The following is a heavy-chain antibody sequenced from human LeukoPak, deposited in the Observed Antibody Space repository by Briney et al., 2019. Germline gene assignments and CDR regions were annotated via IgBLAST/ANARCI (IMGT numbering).Heavy chain of an antibody. D-gene: IGHD1-20*01. V-gene: IGHV3-23*01. Sequence: GGSLRLSCAASGFTSSSYAMSWVRQAPGEGLEWVSAISGSGGSTYYADSVKGRFTISRDNSKNTLYLQMNSLRAEDTAVYYCAKARSINWKEGAFDIWGQGTMVTVSS. CDR3: AKARSINWKEGAFDI. J-gene: IGHJ3*02. CDR1: GFTSSSYA. CDR2: ISGSGGST.